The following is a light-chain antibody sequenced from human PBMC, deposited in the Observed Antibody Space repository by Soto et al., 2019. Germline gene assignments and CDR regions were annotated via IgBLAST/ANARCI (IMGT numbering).Light chain of an antibody. CDR2: RTS. V-gene: IGKV3-20*01. CDR1: QSVNSWF. J-gene: IGKJ3*01. Sequence: EIVLTQSPGTLSLSPGERATLSCRASQSVNSWFLAWYQQKPGQAPRLLIYRTSNRATGITDRFSGSGSGTDFTLTISRLEPEDFAVYYCHYYDDSPPFPFGPGTKVDIK. CDR3: HYYDDSPPFP.